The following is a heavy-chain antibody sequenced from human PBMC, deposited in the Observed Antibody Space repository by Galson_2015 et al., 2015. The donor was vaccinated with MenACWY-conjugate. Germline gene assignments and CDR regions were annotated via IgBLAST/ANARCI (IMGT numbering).Heavy chain of an antibody. CDR1: GYTFTGYD. D-gene: IGHD1-14*01. Sequence: SVKVSCKASGYTFTGYDINWVRQATGQGPEWMGWMNPNSGNTGYAQNFQGRVTMTRNTSISTAYMELSSLRSEDTAVYYCAGGRKTAPFYYYMDVWGKGTTVTVSS. CDR3: AGGRKTAPFYYYMDV. V-gene: IGHV1-8*01. CDR2: MNPNSGNT. J-gene: IGHJ6*03.